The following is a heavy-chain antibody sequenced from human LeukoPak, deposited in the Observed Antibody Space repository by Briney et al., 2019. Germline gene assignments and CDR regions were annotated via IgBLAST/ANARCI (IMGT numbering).Heavy chain of an antibody. Sequence: GGSLRLSCAASGFTFSSYWMSWVRQAPGKGLEWVANIKQDGSEKYYVDSVKGRFTISRENAKNSLYLQMNSLRAEDTAVYYCARVDYYYHMDVWGKGTTVTVSS. V-gene: IGHV3-7*01. CDR3: ARVDYYYHMDV. CDR1: GFTFSSYW. J-gene: IGHJ6*03. CDR2: IKQDGSEK.